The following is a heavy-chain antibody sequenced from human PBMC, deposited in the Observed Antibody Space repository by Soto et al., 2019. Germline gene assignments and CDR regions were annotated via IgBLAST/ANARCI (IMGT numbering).Heavy chain of an antibody. V-gene: IGHV5-51*01. CDR1: GYSFTSYW. Sequence: PGESLKISCKGSGYSFTSYWIGWVRQMPGKGLEWMGIIYPGDSDTRYSPSFQGQVTISADKSISTAYLQWSSLKASDTAMYYCARHIKRSKVVGATIFGVVISAFDIWGQGTMVTVSS. D-gene: IGHD3-3*01. CDR3: ARHIKRSKVVGATIFGVVISAFDI. CDR2: IYPGDSDT. J-gene: IGHJ3*02.